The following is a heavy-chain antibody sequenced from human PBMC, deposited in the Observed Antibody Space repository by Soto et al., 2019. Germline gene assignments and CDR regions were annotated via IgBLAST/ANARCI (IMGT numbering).Heavy chain of an antibody. J-gene: IGHJ4*02. Sequence: QVQLVESGGGVVQPGRSLRLSCAASEFTFSSYAFHWVRQAPGKGLEWVSVISYDGSNKFYADSVKGRFTISRXNSXNTXXXXXNXLRVEDTAVYHCVRLSRQWLGAGDYWGRGTLVTVSS. CDR1: EFTFSSYA. V-gene: IGHV3-30-3*01. CDR2: ISYDGSNK. D-gene: IGHD6-19*01. CDR3: VRLSRQWLGAGDY.